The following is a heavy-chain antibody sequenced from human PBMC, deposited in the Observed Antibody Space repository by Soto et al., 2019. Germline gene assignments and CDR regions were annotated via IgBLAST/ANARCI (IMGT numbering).Heavy chain of an antibody. Sequence: PGGSLALACAASEFTFSSDSMNWVRHAPGKGLEWVSSIGSSSSYIYYADSVKGRLTISRDNANNSLYLQMNNLRAEDAAVYYCARDSGGSSWGQGTMVTVSS. V-gene: IGHV3-21*01. CDR1: EFTFSSDS. J-gene: IGHJ4*02. CDR3: ARDSGGSS. CDR2: IGSSSSYI. D-gene: IGHD1-26*01.